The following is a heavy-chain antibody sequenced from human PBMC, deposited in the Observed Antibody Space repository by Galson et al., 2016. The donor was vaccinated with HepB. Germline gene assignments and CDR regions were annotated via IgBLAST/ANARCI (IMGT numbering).Heavy chain of an antibody. D-gene: IGHD2-15*01. CDR1: EYTFTSHF. V-gene: IGHV1-46*01. Sequence: SVKVSCKASEYTFTSHFIHWVRQAPGQGLEWMGIISPSGGSTTYAQKFQDRVTMTRDTSTSTIYMELSSLRSEDAAVFYCAREGYCNGGSCFAYWGQGTLVTVSS. J-gene: IGHJ4*02. CDR3: AREGYCNGGSCFAY. CDR2: ISPSGGST.